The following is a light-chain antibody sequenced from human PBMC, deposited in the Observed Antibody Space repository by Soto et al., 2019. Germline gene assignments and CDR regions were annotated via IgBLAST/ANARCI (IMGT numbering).Light chain of an antibody. CDR1: QSVSSN. CDR3: QQYGTASIT. Sequence: EIVMTQSPATLSVSPGERATLSCRASQSVSSNLAWYQQRRGQAPRLLIYGASNRATGVPDRFSGSGSGTDFTLTISRLEPEDFAVYYCQQYGTASITFGQGTRLEI. J-gene: IGKJ5*01. V-gene: IGKV3-20*01. CDR2: GAS.